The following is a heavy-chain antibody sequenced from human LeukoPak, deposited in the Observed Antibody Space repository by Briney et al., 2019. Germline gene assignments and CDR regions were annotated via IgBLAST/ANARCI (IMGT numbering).Heavy chain of an antibody. V-gene: IGHV3-33*01. CDR3: ARDRDSSGYYYYYYGMDV. CDR2: IWYDGSNK. Sequence: PGWSLRLSCAASGFTFSSYGMHWVRQTPGKGLEWVAVIWYDGSNKYYADSVKGRFTISRDNSKNTLYLQMNSLRAEDTAVYYCARDRDSSGYYYYYYGMDVWGQGTTVTVSS. D-gene: IGHD3-22*01. CDR1: GFTFSSYG. J-gene: IGHJ6*02.